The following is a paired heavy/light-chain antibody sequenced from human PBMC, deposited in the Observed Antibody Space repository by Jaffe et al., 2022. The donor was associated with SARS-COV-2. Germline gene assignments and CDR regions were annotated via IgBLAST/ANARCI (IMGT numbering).Heavy chain of an antibody. CDR1: GYTFTDYY. Sequence: QVHLVQSGAEVKKPGASVKVSCKASGYTFTDYYMHWVRQAPGQGLEWMAWINPNSGDTNHAQKFQGRVTMTRDTSISTAYMELSRLRSDDTAVYYCARAGGTYDTSGPNDYWGQGTLVTVSS. V-gene: IGHV1-2*02. D-gene: IGHD3-22*01. J-gene: IGHJ4*02. CDR2: INPNSGDT. CDR3: ARAGGTYDTSGPNDY.
Light chain of an antibody. CDR3: QQYGISPRT. Sequence: EIVLTQSPGTLSLSPGERATLSCRASQSVSSSYLAWYQQKAGQAPRLLIYGASSRATGIPDRFSGSGSGTDFTLTISRLEPEDFAVYYCQQYGISPRTFGQGTKVEIK. CDR1: QSVSSSY. V-gene: IGKV3-20*01. CDR2: GAS. J-gene: IGKJ1*01.